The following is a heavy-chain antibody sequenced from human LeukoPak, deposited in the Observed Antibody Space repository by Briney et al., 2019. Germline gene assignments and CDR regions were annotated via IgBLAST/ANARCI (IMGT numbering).Heavy chain of an antibody. Sequence: SGTLSLTCTVSGGSISSGSYYWSWIRQPAGKGLEWIGYLYYSGSTNYNPSLKSRVTISVDTSKNQFSLKLSSVTAADTAVYYCARGNDYGDYWYWGQGTLVTVSS. CDR2: LYYSGST. CDR1: GGSISSGSYY. D-gene: IGHD4-17*01. V-gene: IGHV4-61*10. J-gene: IGHJ4*02. CDR3: ARGNDYGDYWY.